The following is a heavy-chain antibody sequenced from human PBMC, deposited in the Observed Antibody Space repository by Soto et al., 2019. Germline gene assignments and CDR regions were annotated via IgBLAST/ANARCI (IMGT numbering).Heavy chain of an antibody. CDR3: ARFYCSGGSCYRLFNY. CDR1: GYTFTSYG. Sequence: GASGKVSCKASGYTFTSYGISWVRQAPGQGLEWVGWISAYNGNTNYAQKLQGRVTMTTDTSTSTAYMELRSLRSDDTAVYYCARFYCSGGSCYRLFNYQRQGTLVTVSS. CDR2: ISAYNGNT. V-gene: IGHV1-18*01. J-gene: IGHJ4*02. D-gene: IGHD2-15*01.